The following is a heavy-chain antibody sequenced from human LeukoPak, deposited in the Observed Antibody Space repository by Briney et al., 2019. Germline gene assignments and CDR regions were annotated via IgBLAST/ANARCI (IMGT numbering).Heavy chain of an antibody. CDR3: ARATAQGLFDY. CDR2: IYYSGST. CDR1: GGSISSSSYY. V-gene: IGHV4-39*07. D-gene: IGHD3-16*01. J-gene: IGHJ4*02. Sequence: SETLSLTCTVSGGSISSSSYYWGWIRQPPGKGLEWIGSIYYSGSTYYNPSLKSRVTISVDTSKNQFSLKLSSVTAADTAVYYCARATAQGLFDYWGQGTLVTVSS.